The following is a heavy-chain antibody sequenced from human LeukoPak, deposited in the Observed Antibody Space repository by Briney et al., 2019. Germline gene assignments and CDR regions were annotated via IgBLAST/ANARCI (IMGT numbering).Heavy chain of an antibody. Sequence: GASVKVSCRASGYIFTSFYMHWVRQAPGQGLEWMGIINPSGGNTGYAQKFQGRVTMTRDTSTSTVYIELSSLRSEDTAVYYCARGRGPDYWGQGTLVTVSS. CDR2: INPSGGNT. V-gene: IGHV1-46*01. CDR1: GYIFTSFY. J-gene: IGHJ4*02. CDR3: ARGRGPDY. D-gene: IGHD3-16*01.